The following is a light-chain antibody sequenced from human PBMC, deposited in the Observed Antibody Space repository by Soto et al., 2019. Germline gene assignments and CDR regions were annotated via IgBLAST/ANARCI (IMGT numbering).Light chain of an antibody. CDR1: LRDVGAYKL. CDR2: EVR. Sequence: QSALTQPASVSGSAGQSITISCSGTLRDVGAYKLVSWYQQHPGTAPKLIIYEVRNRPSGISSRFSGCRSGNAASLTISGPQPEDEGDDYCSAYTAGSTLLFGGGTKLTVL. CDR3: SAYTAGSTLL. V-gene: IGLV2-14*01. J-gene: IGLJ3*02.